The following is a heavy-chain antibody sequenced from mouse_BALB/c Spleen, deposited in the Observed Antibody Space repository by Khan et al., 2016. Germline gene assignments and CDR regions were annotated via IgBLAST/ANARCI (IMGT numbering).Heavy chain of an antibody. CDR1: GFSLTSSG. V-gene: IGHV2-9*02. Sequence: VQLQESGPGLVAPSQSLSITCTVSGFSLTSSGVHWVRQPPGKGLDWLGVIWAGGSTDYNSALMSRLSITKDNSQNQVFLTMNSLQPDDTALYYCASDDQDYDAWFASWGQGTLVTVSA. J-gene: IGHJ3*01. CDR2: IWAGGST. CDR3: ASDDQDYDAWFAS. D-gene: IGHD2-4*01.